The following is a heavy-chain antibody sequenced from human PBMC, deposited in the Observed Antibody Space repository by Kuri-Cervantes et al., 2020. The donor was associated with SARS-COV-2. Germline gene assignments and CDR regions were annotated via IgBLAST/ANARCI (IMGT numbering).Heavy chain of an antibody. Sequence: ASVKVSCKASGGTFSSYAISWVRQAPGQGLEWMGWMNPNSGNTGYAQKFQGRVTMTTDTSRSTVYMELSNLRSDDTAVYYCARVNAEDYDPQYYFNFWGPGPLVTVSS. CDR3: ARVNAEDYDPQYYFNF. J-gene: IGHJ4*02. D-gene: IGHD3-3*01. CDR1: GGTFSSYA. CDR2: MNPNSGNT. V-gene: IGHV1-8*02.